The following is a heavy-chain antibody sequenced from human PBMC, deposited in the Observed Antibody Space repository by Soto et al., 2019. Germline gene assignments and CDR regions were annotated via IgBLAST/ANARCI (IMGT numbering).Heavy chain of an antibody. J-gene: IGHJ4*02. CDR3: ANSDRCGSGNSNF. Sequence: EVQLLESGGGLVQPGRSLRLSCAASGFTFNTYAMDWVRQAPGKGLEWVSSISGSGDRKYYADSVKGRFNISRDNSGNTLNLEMNSLGAEDTAVYYCANSDRCGSGNSNFWCQGTLVTVSS. CDR2: ISGSGDRK. CDR1: GFTFNTYA. D-gene: IGHD3-10*01. V-gene: IGHV3-23*01.